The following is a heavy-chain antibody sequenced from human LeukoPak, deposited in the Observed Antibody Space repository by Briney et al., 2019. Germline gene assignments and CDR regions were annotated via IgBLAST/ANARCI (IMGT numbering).Heavy chain of an antibody. J-gene: IGHJ4*02. Sequence: GGSLRLSCAASGFTFSSYAMHWVRQAPGKGLEWVAVIWYDGSNKYYADSVKGRSTISRDNSKNALYLQMNSLRADDTAVYYCARILAAAGTDYWGQGTLVTVSS. CDR2: IWYDGSNK. D-gene: IGHD6-13*01. V-gene: IGHV3-33*01. CDR1: GFTFSSYA. CDR3: ARILAAAGTDY.